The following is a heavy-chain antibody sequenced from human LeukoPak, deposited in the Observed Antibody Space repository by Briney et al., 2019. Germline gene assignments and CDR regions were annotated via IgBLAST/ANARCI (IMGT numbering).Heavy chain of an antibody. CDR2: MNPNSGNT. D-gene: IGHD2-15*01. CDR1: GYTFTSYD. CDR3: AREGYCGGVTCYSSGFAP. V-gene: IGHV1-8*01. Sequence: GASVKVSCKASGYTFTSYDINWVRQATGQGLEWMGWMNPNSGNTGYAQKFQGRVTMTRNTSISTAYMELSSLRSEDTAVYYCAREGYCGGVTCYSSGFAPGGQGTLVTVS. J-gene: IGHJ5*02.